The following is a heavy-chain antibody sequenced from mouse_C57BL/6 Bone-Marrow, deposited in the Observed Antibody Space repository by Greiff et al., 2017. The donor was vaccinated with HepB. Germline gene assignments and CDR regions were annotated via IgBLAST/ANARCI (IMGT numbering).Heavy chain of an antibody. D-gene: IGHD1-1*01. CDR3: ARAITTVVAKGGYAMDY. V-gene: IGHV5-6*01. J-gene: IGHJ4*01. Sequence: EVNLVESGGDLVKPGGSLKLSCAASGFTFSSYGMSWVRQTPDKRLEWVATISSGGSYTYYPDSVKGRFTISRDNAKNTLYLQMSSLKSEDTAMYYCARAITTVVAKGGYAMDYWGQGTSVTVSS. CDR2: ISSGGSYT. CDR1: GFTFSSYG.